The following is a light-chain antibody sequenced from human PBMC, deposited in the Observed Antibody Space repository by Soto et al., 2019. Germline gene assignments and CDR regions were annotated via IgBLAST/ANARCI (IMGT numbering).Light chain of an antibody. CDR3: SSYISSSNVV. CDR1: SSDVGGHNY. J-gene: IGLJ2*01. CDR2: EVS. Sequence: QSALTQPASVSGSPGQSITISCTGTSSDVGGHNYVSWYQQHPGKAPKLMIYEVSNRPSGVSDRFSGSKSGNTASLTISGRQAEDEAGDYCSSYISSSNVVFGGGTKLTVL. V-gene: IGLV2-14*01.